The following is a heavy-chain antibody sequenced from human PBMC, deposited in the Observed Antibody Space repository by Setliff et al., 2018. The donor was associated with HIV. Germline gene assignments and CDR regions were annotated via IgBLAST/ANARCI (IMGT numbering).Heavy chain of an antibody. V-gene: IGHV1-18*04. J-gene: IGHJ3*02. Sequence: RASVKVSCKASGYTFTAYGITWVRQAPGQGLEWMGWMSAYSGDTKYAQKIQGRVNMTRDTSTDTAYVELRSLRFDDTALYYCVRGYYYDKTGYGTFDIWGPGTMVTVSS. CDR3: VRGYYYDKTGYGTFDI. CDR2: MSAYSGDT. CDR1: GYTFTAYG. D-gene: IGHD5-12*01.